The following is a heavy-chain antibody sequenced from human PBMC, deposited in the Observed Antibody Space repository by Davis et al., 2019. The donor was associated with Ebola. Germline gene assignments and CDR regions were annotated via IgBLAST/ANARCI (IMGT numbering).Heavy chain of an antibody. CDR3: ARAWAVTTLYHWYGVDV. J-gene: IGHJ6*02. V-gene: IGHV1-46*02. Sequence: ASVKVSCKASGYTFNICYMHWVRQATGQGLEWMGLMNPNRASTNYAPKFQGRVTMTRDTSTSTVFMELSSLRSEDTAVYYCARAWAVTTLYHWYGVDVWGQGTTVTVSS. CDR2: MNPNRAST. CDR1: GYTFNICY. D-gene: IGHD4-17*01.